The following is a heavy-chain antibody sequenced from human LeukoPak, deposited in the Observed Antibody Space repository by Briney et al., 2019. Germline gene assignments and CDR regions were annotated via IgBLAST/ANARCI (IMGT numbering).Heavy chain of an antibody. CDR1: GFTFSSYA. Sequence: GGSLRLSCAASGFTFSSYAMSWVRQAPGKGLEWVSAISGSGGSTYYADSVKGRFTISRDNSKNTLYLQMNSLRAEDTAVYYCARHGAYSNYGWDAFDIWGQGTMVTVSS. V-gene: IGHV3-23*01. J-gene: IGHJ3*02. CDR3: ARHGAYSNYGWDAFDI. D-gene: IGHD4-11*01. CDR2: ISGSGGST.